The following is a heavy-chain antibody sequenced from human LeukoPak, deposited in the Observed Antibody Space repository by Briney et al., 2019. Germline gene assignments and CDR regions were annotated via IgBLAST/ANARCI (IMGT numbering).Heavy chain of an antibody. D-gene: IGHD3-10*01. CDR3: ARRYGSGSSPKNYYYYMDV. J-gene: IGHJ6*03. V-gene: IGHV3-20*04. Sequence: GGSLRLSCAASGFTFDDYGMSWVRQAPGKGLEWVSGINWNGGSTGYADSVKGRFTISRDNAKNSLYLQMNSLRAEDTALYYCARRYGSGSSPKNYYYYMDVWGKGTTVTVSS. CDR1: GFTFDDYG. CDR2: INWNGGST.